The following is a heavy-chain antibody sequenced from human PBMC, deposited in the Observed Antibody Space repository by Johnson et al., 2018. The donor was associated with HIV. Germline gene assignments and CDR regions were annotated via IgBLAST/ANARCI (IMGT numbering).Heavy chain of an antibody. CDR2: IYSGGNT. CDR3: AKGGSYYVNAFDI. Sequence: VQLVESGGGLIQPGGSLILSCAASGFTVSSNYMSWVRQAPGKGLEWVSVIYSGGNTYYADSVKGRFTISRDNSKNTLYLQMNSLRAEDTAVYYCAKGGSYYVNAFDIWGQGTMVTVSS. V-gene: IGHV3-53*01. CDR1: GFTVSSNY. D-gene: IGHD1-26*01. J-gene: IGHJ3*02.